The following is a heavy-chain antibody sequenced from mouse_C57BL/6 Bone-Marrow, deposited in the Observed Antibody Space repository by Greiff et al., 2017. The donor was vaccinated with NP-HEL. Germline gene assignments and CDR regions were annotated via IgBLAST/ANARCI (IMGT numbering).Heavy chain of an antibody. CDR1: GFNIKDDY. J-gene: IGHJ1*03. D-gene: IGHD1-1*01. CDR3: TNYYGSSSWYFDV. CDR2: IDPENGDT. V-gene: IGHV14-4*01. Sequence: VHVKQSGAELVRPGASVKLSCTASGFNIKDDYMHWVKQRPEQGLEWIGWIDPENGDTEYASKFQGKATITADTSSNTAYLQLSSLTSEDTAVYYCTNYYGSSSWYFDVWGTGTTVTVSS.